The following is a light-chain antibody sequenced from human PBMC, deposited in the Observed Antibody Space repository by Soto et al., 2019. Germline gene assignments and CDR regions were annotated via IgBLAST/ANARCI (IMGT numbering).Light chain of an antibody. CDR1: SGDVGNYNL. CDR3: CLYVCSSTAYV. J-gene: IGLJ1*01. Sequence: QSAMTQPASVSGSPGQSITISCTGTSGDVGNYNLVSWYQQHPGKAPRLMIYKVNKWPSGVSNPITGPKTSNTASLTISRLYAEDEADYYFCLYVCSSTAYVFGAGTKVTVL. V-gene: IGLV2-23*02. CDR2: KVN.